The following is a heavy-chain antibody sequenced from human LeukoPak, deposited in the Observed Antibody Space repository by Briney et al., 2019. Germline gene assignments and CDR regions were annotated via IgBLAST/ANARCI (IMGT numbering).Heavy chain of an antibody. CDR2: IKSDGTYR. Sequence: PGGSLRLSCAASGFTFSSHCMHWVRQAPGKGLVCVARIKSDGTYRDYGDSVRGRFTISRDNAKDTLYLQMNSLRAEDTAVYYCVRDDRSYGVDYWGQGTPVTVSS. J-gene: IGHJ4*02. V-gene: IGHV3-74*01. CDR1: GFTFSSHC. D-gene: IGHD4-17*01. CDR3: VRDDRSYGVDY.